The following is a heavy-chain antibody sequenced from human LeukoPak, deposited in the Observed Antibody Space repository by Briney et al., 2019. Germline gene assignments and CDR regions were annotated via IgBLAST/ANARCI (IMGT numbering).Heavy chain of an antibody. CDR2: IYYSGST. Sequence: PSETLSLTCTVSGGSISSSSYYWGWIRQPPGKGLEWIGSIYYSGSTYYNPSLKSRVTISVDTSKNQFSLKLSSVTAADTAVYYCARRQSTYCSSTGCYRRDVDYWGQGTLVTVSS. V-gene: IGHV4-39*01. CDR1: GGSISSSSYY. D-gene: IGHD2-2*01. J-gene: IGHJ4*02. CDR3: ARRQSTYCSSTGCYRRDVDY.